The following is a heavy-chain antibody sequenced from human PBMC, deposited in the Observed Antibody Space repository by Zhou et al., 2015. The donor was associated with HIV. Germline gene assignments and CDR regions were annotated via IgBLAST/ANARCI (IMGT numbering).Heavy chain of an antibody. CDR1: GYTFTSYA. CDR2: INAGNGNT. D-gene: IGHD3-9*01. CDR3: ARGDYDILTGSFYYFDY. Sequence: QVQLVQSGAEEKKPGASVKVSCKASGYTFTSYAMHWVRQAPGQRLEWMGWINAGNGNTKYSQKFQGRVTITRDTSASTAYMELSSLRSEDTAVYYCARGDYDILTGSFYYFDYWGQGTLVTVSS. V-gene: IGHV1-3*05. J-gene: IGHJ4*02.